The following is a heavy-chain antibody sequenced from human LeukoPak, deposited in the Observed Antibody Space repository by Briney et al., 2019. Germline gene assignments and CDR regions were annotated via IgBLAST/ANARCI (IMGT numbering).Heavy chain of an antibody. CDR2: IYYSGST. CDR1: DDSISIYY. V-gene: IGHV4-59*01. Sequence: PSETLSLTCSVSDDSISIYYWSWIRQPPGKGLEWIGYIYYSGSTNYNPSLKSRVTISVDTSKNQFSLKLSSVTAADTAVYYCARGGYSYDTSTYYAYWGQGTLVTVSS. CDR3: ARGGYSYDTSTYYAY. J-gene: IGHJ4*02. D-gene: IGHD3-22*01.